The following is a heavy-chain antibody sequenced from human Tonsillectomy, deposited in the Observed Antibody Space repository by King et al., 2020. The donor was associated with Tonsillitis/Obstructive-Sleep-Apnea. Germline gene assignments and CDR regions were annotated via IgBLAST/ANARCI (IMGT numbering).Heavy chain of an antibody. D-gene: IGHD4-17*01. V-gene: IGHV2-70*01. CDR3: ARTLSAVTTGYAFDI. J-gene: IGHJ3*02. CDR2: IDWDDDK. CDR1: GFSLSTSGMC. Sequence: VTLKESGPALVKPTQTLTLTCTFSGFSLSTSGMCVSWIRQPPGKALEWLALIDWDDDKYYSTPLKTRLTISKDTSKNQVVLTMTNMDPVDTATYYCARTLSAVTTGYAFDIWGQGTMVTVSS.